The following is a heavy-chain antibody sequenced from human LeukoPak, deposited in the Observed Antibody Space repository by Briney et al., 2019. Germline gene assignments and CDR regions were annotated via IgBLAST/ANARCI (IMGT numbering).Heavy chain of an antibody. J-gene: IGHJ4*02. V-gene: IGHV3-23*01. CDR2: ISGSGAST. Sequence: QTGGSLRLSCAASGFPFSSYAMNWVRQAPGKGLEWVSTISGSGASTYYADSVKDRFTLSRDDSKNTLYLQMNSLRAEDTAVYYCAKDRSSGWNSFFDYWGQGTLVTVSS. D-gene: IGHD6-19*01. CDR1: GFPFSSYA. CDR3: AKDRSSGWNSFFDY.